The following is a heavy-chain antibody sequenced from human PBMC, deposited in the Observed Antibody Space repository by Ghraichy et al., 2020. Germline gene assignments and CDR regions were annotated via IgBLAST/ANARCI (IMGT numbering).Heavy chain of an antibody. V-gene: IGHV3-21*04. CDR2: ISSSSSYI. J-gene: IGHJ4*02. D-gene: IGHD2-8*01. Sequence: GGSLRLSCAASGFTFSIYNMNWVRQAPGKGLEWVSSISSSSSYIYYADSVRGRFTISRDNAKNSLYLEMNSLRAEDTAVYYCARHYCIDGVCPPAYWGQGTLVTVSS. CDR3: ARHYCIDGVCPPAY. CDR1: GFTFSIYN.